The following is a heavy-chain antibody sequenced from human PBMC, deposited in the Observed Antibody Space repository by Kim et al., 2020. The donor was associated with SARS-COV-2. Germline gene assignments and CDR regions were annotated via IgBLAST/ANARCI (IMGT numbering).Heavy chain of an antibody. Sequence: SETLSLTCTVSGGSISSSSYYWGWIRQPPGKGLEWIGSIYYSGSTYYNPSLKSRVTISVDTSKNQFSLKLSSVTAADTAVYYCARDGGSYYYYGMDVWGHGTTVTVSS. CDR2: IYYSGST. CDR3: ARDGGSYYYYGMDV. V-gene: IGHV4-39*07. J-gene: IGHJ6*02. D-gene: IGHD3-16*01. CDR1: GGSISSSSYY.